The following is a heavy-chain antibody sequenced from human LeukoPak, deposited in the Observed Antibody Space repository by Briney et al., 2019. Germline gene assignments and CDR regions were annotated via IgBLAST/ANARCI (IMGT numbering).Heavy chain of an antibody. Sequence: SETLSLTCTVSGGSINSYCWNWIRQPPGKGLEWIGGSRNYNPSLKSRVTISVDTSKNQFSLKLSSVTAADTAVYYCAREGGVYSYTRLNDWGQGTLVTVSS. V-gene: IGHV4-4*08. CDR1: GGSINSYC. D-gene: IGHD6-13*01. J-gene: IGHJ4*02. CDR2: GSR. CDR3: AREGGVYSYTRLND.